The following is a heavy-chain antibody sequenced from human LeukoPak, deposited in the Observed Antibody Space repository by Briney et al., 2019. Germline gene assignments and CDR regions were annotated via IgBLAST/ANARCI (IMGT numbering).Heavy chain of an antibody. CDR3: ARERGDDIVVVPAAPGMDV. D-gene: IGHD2-2*01. Sequence: ASVKVSCKASGYTFTSYYMHWVRQAPGQGLEWMGIINPSGGSTSYAQKFQGRVTMTRDTSTSTVYMELSSLRSEDTAVYYCARERGDDIVVVPAAPGMDVWGKGTTATVSS. CDR2: INPSGGST. V-gene: IGHV1-46*01. J-gene: IGHJ6*04. CDR1: GYTFTSYY.